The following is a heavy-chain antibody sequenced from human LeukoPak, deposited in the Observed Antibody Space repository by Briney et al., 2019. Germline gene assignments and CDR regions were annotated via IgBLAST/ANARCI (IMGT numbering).Heavy chain of an antibody. CDR1: GYSINSGYY. Sequence: SETLSLTCTVSGYSINSGYYWGWIRRPPGKGLEGIGSIYHSGSTYYNPSLKSRVTISVDTSKNQFSLKLSSVTAADTAVYYCARDSTYCSSTSCYKDFDYWGQGTLVTVSS. V-gene: IGHV4-38-2*02. CDR2: IYHSGST. CDR3: ARDSTYCSSTSCYKDFDY. J-gene: IGHJ4*02. D-gene: IGHD2-2*02.